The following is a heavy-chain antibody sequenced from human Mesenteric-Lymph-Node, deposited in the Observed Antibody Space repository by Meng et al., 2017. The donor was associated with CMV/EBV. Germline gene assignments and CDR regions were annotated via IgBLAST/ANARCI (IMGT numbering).Heavy chain of an antibody. V-gene: IGHV7-4-1*02. J-gene: IGHJ1*01. Sequence: ASGYSFTTYAANWVRQAPGQGLEWMGWINTNSGNPTYAQVFTGRFVFSLDTSVSTAYLQISSLKAEDTAAYYCARESCISTSCFFQHWGQGTLVTVSS. CDR1: GYSFTTYA. CDR3: ARESCISTSCFFQH. CDR2: INTNSGNP. D-gene: IGHD2-2*01.